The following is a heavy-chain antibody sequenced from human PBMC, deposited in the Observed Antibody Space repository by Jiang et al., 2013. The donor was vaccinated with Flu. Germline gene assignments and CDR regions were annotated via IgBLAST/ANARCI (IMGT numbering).Heavy chain of an antibody. V-gene: IGHV5-10-1*01. CDR2: IDPSDSST. J-gene: IGHJ4*02. D-gene: IGHD5-18*01. CDR3: ARRGYSHTSDY. Sequence: EVKKPGESLRISCKGSGYSFTSYWISWVRQMPGKGLEWMGRIDPSDSSTNYSPSFQGHVTLSVDKSISTAYLQWSSLKASDTAMYYCARRGYSHTSDYWGQGTPVTVSS. CDR1: GYSFTSYW.